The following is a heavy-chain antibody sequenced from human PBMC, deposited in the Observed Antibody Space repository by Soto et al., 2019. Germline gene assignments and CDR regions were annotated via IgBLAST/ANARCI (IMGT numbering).Heavy chain of an antibody. J-gene: IGHJ4*02. Sequence: GASVKVSCKASGYAFTSYCISWVRQAPGQGLEWMGWISVYDGTTKYAQNLQGRVTVTTDISATTAYMELRSLRSDDTAVYYCARDGKFLVGAADYWGQGTLVTVSS. V-gene: IGHV1-18*01. CDR3: ARDGKFLVGAADY. CDR2: ISVYDGTT. D-gene: IGHD1-26*01. CDR1: GYAFTSYC.